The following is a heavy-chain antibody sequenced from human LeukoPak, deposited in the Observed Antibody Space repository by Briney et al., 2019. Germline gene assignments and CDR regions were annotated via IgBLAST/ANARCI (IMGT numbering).Heavy chain of an antibody. CDR1: GYTFTGYY. J-gene: IGHJ4*02. V-gene: IGHV1-2*02. CDR2: INPKSGGT. D-gene: IGHD2-2*01. CDR3: ARGGLVPAAVVDY. Sequence: GSVTVSCMASGYTFTGYYMHWVRQAPGQRVEGMGLINPKSGGTNFAQTLQGRVTLTRDTSPSTAYISLSTPRSARTAVYYSARGGLVPAAVVDYWGQGTLVTVSS.